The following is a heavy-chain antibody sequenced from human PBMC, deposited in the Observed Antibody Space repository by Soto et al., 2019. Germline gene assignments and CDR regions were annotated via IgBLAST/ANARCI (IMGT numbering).Heavy chain of an antibody. CDR2: ISYDGSNK. CDR1: GFTFSSYA. V-gene: IGHV3-30-3*01. CDR3: ASGIMAATMILLFPPVY. D-gene: IGHD3-22*01. J-gene: IGHJ4*02. Sequence: GGSLRLSCAASGFTFSSYAMHWVRQAPGKGLEWVAVISYDGSNKYYADSVKGRFTISRDNSKNTLYLQMNSLRAEDTAVYYCASGIMAATMILLFPPVYWAQGTMVPVSS.